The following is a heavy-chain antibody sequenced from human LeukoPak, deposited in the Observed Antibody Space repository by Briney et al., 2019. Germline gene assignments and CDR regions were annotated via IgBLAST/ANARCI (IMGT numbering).Heavy chain of an antibody. CDR3: GGHSSDYDSVMDV. V-gene: IGHV4-4*07. D-gene: IGHD5-18*01. Sequence: PSETLSLTCTVSGGSMNRNYWSWIRQPAGKGLEWIGRIYTGGRANYSPSLTSRVTMSVDTSKNQFSLKVSSVTAAGTAVYYCGGHSSDYDSVMDVWGQGTTVTVYS. CDR2: IYTGGRA. CDR1: GGSMNRNY. J-gene: IGHJ6*02.